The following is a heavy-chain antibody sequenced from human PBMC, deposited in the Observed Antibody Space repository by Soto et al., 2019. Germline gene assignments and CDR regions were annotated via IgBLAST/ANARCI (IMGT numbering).Heavy chain of an antibody. V-gene: IGHV3-23*01. Sequence: GGSLRLSCAASGFTFSSYAMSWVRQAPGKGLEWVSAISGSGGSTYYADSVKGRFTISRDNSKNTLYLQMNSLRAEDTAVYYCAKDRSYNSGWTGGDYYYGMDVWGQGTTVTVS. D-gene: IGHD6-19*01. CDR3: AKDRSYNSGWTGGDYYYGMDV. CDR2: ISGSGGST. CDR1: GFTFSSYA. J-gene: IGHJ6*02.